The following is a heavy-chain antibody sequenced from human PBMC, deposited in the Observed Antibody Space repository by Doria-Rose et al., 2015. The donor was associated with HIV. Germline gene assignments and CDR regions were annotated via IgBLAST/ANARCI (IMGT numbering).Heavy chain of an antibody. D-gene: IGHD4-17*01. CDR2: INHGGST. V-gene: IGHV4-34*01. Sequence: QVQLQQWGAGLLKPSETLSLTCAVYGGSFSGYYWTWIRPSPGKGLGWMGEINHGGSTNYNPSLKSRVTISLDMSKNQFSLKVTSVTAADTAVYYCARGPSDFGDYVAFQHWGQGTLVTVSS. CDR1: GGSFSGYY. J-gene: IGHJ1*01. CDR3: ARGPSDFGDYVAFQH.